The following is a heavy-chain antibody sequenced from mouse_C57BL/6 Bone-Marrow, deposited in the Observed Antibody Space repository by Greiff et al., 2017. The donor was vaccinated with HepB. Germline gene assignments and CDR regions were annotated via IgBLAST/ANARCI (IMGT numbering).Heavy chain of an antibody. CDR2: ISSGSSTI. Sequence: EVKLVESGGGLVKPGGSLKLSCAASGFTFSDYGMHWVRQAPEKGLEWVAYISSGSSTIYYADTVKGRFTISRDNAKKTRFLQMTSLRSEDTAMYYCARPLLGFDVWGTGTTVTVSS. V-gene: IGHV5-17*01. D-gene: IGHD6-5*01. J-gene: IGHJ1*03. CDR1: GFTFSDYG. CDR3: ARPLLGFDV.